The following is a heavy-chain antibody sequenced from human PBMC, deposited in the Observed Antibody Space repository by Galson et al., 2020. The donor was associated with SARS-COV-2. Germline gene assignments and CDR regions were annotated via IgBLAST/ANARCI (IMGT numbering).Heavy chain of an antibody. CDR1: GGSFNGYY. V-gene: IGHV4-34*01. D-gene: IGHD3-10*02. J-gene: IGHJ4*02. CDR2: INHSGSI. CDR3: ARGHHQITTVGVLFTGGAFYFDS. Sequence: SETLSLTCAVYGGSFNGYYWSWIRQSPGKGLEWIGEINHSGSINYNPSLKNRVTMSVDTSKNQFSLKLTSITVADTAVYYCARGHHQITTVGVLFTGGAFYFDSWGQGTLVTFSS.